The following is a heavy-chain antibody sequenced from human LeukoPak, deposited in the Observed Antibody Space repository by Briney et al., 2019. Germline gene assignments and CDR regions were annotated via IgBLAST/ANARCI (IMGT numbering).Heavy chain of an antibody. CDR2: IYYSGST. CDR3: ANYGGTSFDY. Sequence: ASETLSLTCTVSGGSISSSSYYWGWIRQPPGKGLEWIGSIYYSGSTYYNPSLKSRVTISVDRSKNQFSLKLSSVTAADTAVYYCANYGGTSFDYWGQGTLVTVSS. D-gene: IGHD4-23*01. CDR1: GGSISSSSYY. J-gene: IGHJ4*02. V-gene: IGHV4-39*07.